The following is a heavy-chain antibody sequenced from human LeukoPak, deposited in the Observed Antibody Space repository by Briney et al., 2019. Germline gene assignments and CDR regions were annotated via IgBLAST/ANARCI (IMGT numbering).Heavy chain of an antibody. CDR3: ARQDGALYYFDY. CDR2: ISPGGSDT. Sequence: GESLKISCEGSGYTFTSYWIGWVRQMPGKGLEWMGIISPGGSDTRYSPSFRGLVTISVDKSISTAYLQWSSLKASDTAMYYCARQDGALYYFDYWGQGTLVTVSS. CDR1: GYTFTSYW. V-gene: IGHV5-51*01. J-gene: IGHJ4*02. D-gene: IGHD4-17*01.